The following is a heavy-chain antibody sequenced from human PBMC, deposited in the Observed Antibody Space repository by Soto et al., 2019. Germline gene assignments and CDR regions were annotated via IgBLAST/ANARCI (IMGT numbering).Heavy chain of an antibody. V-gene: IGHV3-74*01. CDR1: AFTFSSNW. CDR3: TRFGTYYDTSGFLY. CDR2: INSDGSST. J-gene: IGHJ4*02. Sequence: GGSLRLSCAASAFTFSSNWMHWVRQAPGKGLVWVSRINSDGSSTDYADSVKGRFTISRDNGKNTLYLQMNSLTAEDTAVYYCTRFGTYYDTSGFLYWGQGTLVTVS. D-gene: IGHD3-22*01.